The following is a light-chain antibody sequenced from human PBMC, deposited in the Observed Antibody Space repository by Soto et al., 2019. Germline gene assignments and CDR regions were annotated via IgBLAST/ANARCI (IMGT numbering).Light chain of an antibody. CDR3: AAWDDRLYV. CDR1: SSNIGSHT. J-gene: IGLJ1*01. V-gene: IGLV1-44*01. Sequence: QSALTQPPSASGAPGQTVTMSCSGSSSNIGSHTVNWYQHLPGTAPKLLIYSNTQRPLGVPVRFSGSKSGTSASLAISGLQSEDEAEYYCAAWDDRLYVFGTGTKVT. CDR2: SNT.